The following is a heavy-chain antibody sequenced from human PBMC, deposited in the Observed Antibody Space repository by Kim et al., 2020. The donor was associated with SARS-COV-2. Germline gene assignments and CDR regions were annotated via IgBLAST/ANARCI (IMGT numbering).Heavy chain of an antibody. Sequence: ASVKVSCKASRYTFTDFYIHWVRQAPGQGPEWMGWINPSSGGTNYAQNFQDRVTMTWDTSISTVYMEVRRLKSDDTAVYYCAAATHNTGSYTVAYWGQGALVNVSS. CDR2: INPSSGGT. J-gene: IGHJ4*02. D-gene: IGHD6-19*01. V-gene: IGHV1-2*02. CDR1: RYTFTDFY. CDR3: AAATHNTGSYTVAY.